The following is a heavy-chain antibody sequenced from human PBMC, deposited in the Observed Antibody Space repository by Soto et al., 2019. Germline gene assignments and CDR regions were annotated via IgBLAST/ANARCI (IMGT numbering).Heavy chain of an antibody. CDR3: AGTLGYYYDNSGYSPLQHPLYGMDV. CDR2: IYTSGST. CDR1: GGSISSYY. Sequence: SETLSLTCTVSGGSISSYYWSWIRQPAGKGLEWIGRIYTSGSTNYNPSLKSRVTMSVDTSKNQFSLKLSSVTAADTAVYYCAGTLGYYYDNSGYSPLQHPLYGMDVWGQGTTVTVFS. J-gene: IGHJ6*02. V-gene: IGHV4-4*07. D-gene: IGHD3-22*01.